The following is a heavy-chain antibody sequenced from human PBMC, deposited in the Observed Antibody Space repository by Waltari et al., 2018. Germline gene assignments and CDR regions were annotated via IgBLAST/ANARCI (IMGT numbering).Heavy chain of an antibody. D-gene: IGHD7-27*01. J-gene: IGHJ6*02. V-gene: IGHV3-23*01. Sequence: EVQLLESGGGLVHPGGSLRLSCSVSGFTFSTYAMTWVRQAPGKGLVVVSGLSASGGDIYYADSVKGRFTISRDNSRDTVFLQMDSLRVEDTALYFCAKGIGTGENFEYYGMDAWGQGTTVIVSS. CDR1: GFTFSTYA. CDR3: AKGIGTGENFEYYGMDA. CDR2: LSASGGDI.